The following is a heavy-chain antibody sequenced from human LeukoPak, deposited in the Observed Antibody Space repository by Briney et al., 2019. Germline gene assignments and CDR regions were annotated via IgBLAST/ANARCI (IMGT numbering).Heavy chain of an antibody. CDR3: AREVGYCSGGSCYSSYYYMDV. D-gene: IGHD2-15*01. CDR1: GGSISSYY. Sequence: SETLSLTCTVSGGSISSYYWSWIRQPAGKGLEWIERIYTSGSTNYNPSLKSRVTMSVDTSKNQFSLKLSSVTAADTAVYYCAREVGYCSGGSCYSSYYYMDVWGKGTTVTASS. J-gene: IGHJ6*03. CDR2: IYTSGST. V-gene: IGHV4-4*07.